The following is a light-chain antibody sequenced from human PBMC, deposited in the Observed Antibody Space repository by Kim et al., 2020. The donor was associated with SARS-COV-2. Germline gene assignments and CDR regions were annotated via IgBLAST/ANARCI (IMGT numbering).Light chain of an antibody. J-gene: IGKJ4*01. CDR2: AAS. Sequence: DIQMTQSPSYLSASVGDRVTITCRTSQSISTFLNWYQHKPGKAPKLLIYAASNLESGVPSRFSGSRSGTDFTLTIDSLQPEDFATYYCQLSDTTPAFGGGTKLEI. CDR3: QLSDTTPA. V-gene: IGKV1-39*01. CDR1: QSISTF.